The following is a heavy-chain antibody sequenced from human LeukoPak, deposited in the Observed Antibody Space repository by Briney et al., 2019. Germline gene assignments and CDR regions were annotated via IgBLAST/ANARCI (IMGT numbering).Heavy chain of an antibody. Sequence: PSETLSLTCTVSGGSISSYYWSWIRQPPGKGLKWIGYIYYSGSTNYNPSLKSRVTISVDTSKNQFSLKLSSVTAADTAVYYRARLFWDGSGLNYPFDYWGQGTLVTVSS. CDR1: GGSISSYY. CDR3: ARLFWDGSGLNYPFDY. J-gene: IGHJ4*02. D-gene: IGHD6-19*01. V-gene: IGHV4-59*01. CDR2: IYYSGST.